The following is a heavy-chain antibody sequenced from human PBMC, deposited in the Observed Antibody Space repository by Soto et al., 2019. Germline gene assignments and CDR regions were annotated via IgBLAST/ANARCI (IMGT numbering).Heavy chain of an antibody. J-gene: IGHJ3*02. V-gene: IGHV3-9*01. D-gene: IGHD2-15*01. Sequence: PGGSLRLSCAASGFTFDDYAMHWVRQAPGKGLEWVSGISWNSGSIGYADSVKGRFTISRDNAKNSLYLQMNSLRAEDTALYYCATLVAFDIWGQGTMVTVSS. CDR1: GFTFDDYA. CDR2: ISWNSGSI. CDR3: ATLVAFDI.